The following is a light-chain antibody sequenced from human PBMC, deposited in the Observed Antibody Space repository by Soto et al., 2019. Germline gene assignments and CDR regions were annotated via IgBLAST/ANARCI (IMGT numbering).Light chain of an antibody. J-gene: IGKJ1*01. CDR2: WAS. CDR3: QQCYSFPQT. CDR1: QSVLYSSNHKNY. V-gene: IGKV4-1*01. Sequence: DSVLTQSPDSLAVSLGERATINCKSSQSVLYSSNHKNYLAWYQQKPGQPPKLLIYWASTRESGVPDRFSGSGSGTDFTLTISSLQAEDVAVYYCQQCYSFPQTFGQGTKVEIK.